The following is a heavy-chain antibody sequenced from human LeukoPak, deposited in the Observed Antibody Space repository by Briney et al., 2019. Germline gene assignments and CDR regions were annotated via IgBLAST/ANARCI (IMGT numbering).Heavy chain of an antibody. V-gene: IGHV3-23*01. Sequence: PGGSLRLSCAASGFTFSSYAMSWVRQAPGKGLEWVPAISGSGGSTYYADSVKGRFTISRDNSKNTLYLQMNSLRAEDTAVYYCAKDMEDIVATDRVDYWGQGTLVTVSS. D-gene: IGHD5-12*01. CDR3: AKDMEDIVATDRVDY. CDR2: ISGSGGST. J-gene: IGHJ4*02. CDR1: GFTFSSYA.